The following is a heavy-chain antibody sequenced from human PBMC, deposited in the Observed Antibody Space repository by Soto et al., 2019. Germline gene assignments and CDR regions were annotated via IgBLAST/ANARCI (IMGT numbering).Heavy chain of an antibody. CDR2: IYYSGST. CDR1: GGSISSSSYY. V-gene: IGHV4-39*01. CDR3: ASYYDYGAYYFDY. Sequence: PSETLSLTCAVSGGSISSSSYYWGWIRQPPGKGLEWIGSIYYSGSTYYNPSLKSRVTISADTSKNQFSLKLSYVTAADTAVYYCASYYDYGAYYFDYWGQGTLVTVSS. J-gene: IGHJ4*02. D-gene: IGHD4-17*01.